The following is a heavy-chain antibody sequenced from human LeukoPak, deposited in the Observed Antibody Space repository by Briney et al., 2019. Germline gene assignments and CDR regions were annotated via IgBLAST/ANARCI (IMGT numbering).Heavy chain of an antibody. J-gene: IGHJ4*02. D-gene: IGHD5-18*01. CDR1: GGSISSGGHF. CDR3: VSPRGFSYGYFDY. CDR2: IYYSKNT. V-gene: IGHV4-30-2*03. Sequence: SQTLSLTCTVSGGSISSGGHFWSWIRQPPGKGLEWIGSIYYSKNTYYNPSLKSRVTISADTSKNQFSLTLGSVSATDTAVYYCVSPRGFSYGYFDYWGQGTLVTVSS.